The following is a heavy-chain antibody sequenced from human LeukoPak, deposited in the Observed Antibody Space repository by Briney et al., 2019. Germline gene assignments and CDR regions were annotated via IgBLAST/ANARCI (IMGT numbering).Heavy chain of an antibody. CDR3: AAQAPGEYQLLYGQGWFGP. CDR1: GYSISSGYY. CDR2: IYHSGST. D-gene: IGHD2-2*02. V-gene: IGHV4-38-2*01. Sequence: PSETLSLTCAVSGYSISSGYYWGWIRQPPGKGLERIGSIYHSGSTYYNPSLKSRVTISVDTSKNQFSLKLSSVTAADTAVYYCAAQAPGEYQLLYGQGWFGPWGQGTLVTVSS. J-gene: IGHJ5*02.